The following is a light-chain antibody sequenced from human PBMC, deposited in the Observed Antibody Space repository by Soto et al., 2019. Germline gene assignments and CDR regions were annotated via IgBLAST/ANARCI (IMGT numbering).Light chain of an antibody. CDR1: QSVDIN. J-gene: IGKJ4*01. CDR2: GAS. V-gene: IGKV3-11*01. CDR3: QQRSNWPLT. Sequence: EIVLTQSPATLSVSPGERVTLSCRASQSVDINLAWYQQKPGQAPRLLIYGASTRATDMPGRFRGSGSGTDFTLTISSLEPEDFAVYYCQQRSNWPLTFGGGTKVDIK.